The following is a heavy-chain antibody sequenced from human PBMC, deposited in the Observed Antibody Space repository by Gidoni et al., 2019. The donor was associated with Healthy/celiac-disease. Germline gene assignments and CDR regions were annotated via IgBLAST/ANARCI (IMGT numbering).Heavy chain of an antibody. Sequence: EVQLVESGGGLVKPGGSLSLSCAASGFTFSSYSMNWIRQAPGKGLEWVSSISSSSSYIYYADSVKGRFTISRDNAKNSLYLQMNSLRAEDTAVYYCARSSSSPYFDYWGQGTLVTVSS. CDR1: GFTFSSYS. J-gene: IGHJ4*02. D-gene: IGHD6-6*01. CDR3: ARSSSSPYFDY. CDR2: ISSSSSYI. V-gene: IGHV3-21*01.